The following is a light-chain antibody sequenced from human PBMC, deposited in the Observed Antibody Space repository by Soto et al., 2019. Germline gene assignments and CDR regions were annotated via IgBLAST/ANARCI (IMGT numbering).Light chain of an antibody. CDR3: QQYNSYSQT. Sequence: EVVVTQSPATLSVSPGERVTLSCRASQSVDSDVAWFQHKPGQAPRLLIYGASTRAAGIPGRFSGSGYETDFTFTISSLEPEDSATYYCQQYNSYSQTFGQGTKVEIK. CDR2: GAS. J-gene: IGKJ1*01. CDR1: QSVDSD. V-gene: IGKV3-15*01.